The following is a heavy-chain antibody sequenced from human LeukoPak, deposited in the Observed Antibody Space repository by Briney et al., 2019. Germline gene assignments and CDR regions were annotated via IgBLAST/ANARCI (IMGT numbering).Heavy chain of an antibody. Sequence: PGGSLRLSCAASRFTFSSYWMSWVHQAPGKGLEWVANIKQDGSEKYYVDSVKGRFTISRDNAKNSLYLQLNSLRAEDTAVYYCARARGGYDFDYWGQGTLVTVSS. D-gene: IGHD5-12*01. CDR2: IKQDGSEK. J-gene: IGHJ4*02. CDR1: RFTFSSYW. V-gene: IGHV3-7*03. CDR3: ARARGGYDFDY.